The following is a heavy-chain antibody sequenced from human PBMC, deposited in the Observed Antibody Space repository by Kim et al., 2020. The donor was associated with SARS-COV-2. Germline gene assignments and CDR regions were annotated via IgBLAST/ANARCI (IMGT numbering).Heavy chain of an antibody. J-gene: IGHJ5*02. CDR1: GGSISSGGYS. V-gene: IGHV4-30-2*01. CDR2: IYHSGST. D-gene: IGHD2-2*01. CDR3: ARSIVVVPAASFWFDP. Sequence: SETLSLTCAVSGGSISSGGYSWSWIRQPPGKGLEWIGYIYHSGSTYYNPSLKSRVTISVDRSKNQFSLKLSSVTAADTAVYYCARSIVVVPAASFWFDPWGQGTLVTVSS.